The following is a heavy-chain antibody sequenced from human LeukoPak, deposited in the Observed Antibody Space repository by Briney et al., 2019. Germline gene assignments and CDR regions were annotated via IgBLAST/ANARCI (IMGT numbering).Heavy chain of an antibody. CDR1: GYTFTSYG. D-gene: IGHD2-2*01. V-gene: IGHV1-18*01. CDR3: ARMRGYRCSSTSCYYYYYMDV. CDR2: ISAYNGNT. J-gene: IGHJ6*03. Sequence: ASVKVSCKASGYTFTSYGISWVRQAPGQGLEWMGWISAYNGNTNYAQKLQGRVTMTTGTSTSTAYMELRSLRSDDTAVYYCARMRGYRCSSTSCYYYYYMDVWGKGTTVTVSS.